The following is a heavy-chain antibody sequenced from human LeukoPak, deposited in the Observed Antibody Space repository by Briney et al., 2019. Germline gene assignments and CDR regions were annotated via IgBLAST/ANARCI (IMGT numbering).Heavy chain of an antibody. J-gene: IGHJ5*02. Sequence: ASVTVSCKASGYTFTGYYMHWVRQAPGQGLEWMGWINPNSGGTNYAQKFQGRVTMTRDTSISTAYMELSRLRSDDTAVYYCARGFTGSGFWPPVDPWGQGTLVTVSA. D-gene: IGHD6-19*01. CDR3: ARGFTGSGFWPPVDP. CDR1: GYTFTGYY. CDR2: INPNSGGT. V-gene: IGHV1-2*02.